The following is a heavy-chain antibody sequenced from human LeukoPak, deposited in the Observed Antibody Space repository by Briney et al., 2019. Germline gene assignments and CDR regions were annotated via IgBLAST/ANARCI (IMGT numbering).Heavy chain of an antibody. V-gene: IGHV4-38-2*01. D-gene: IGHD1-1*01. J-gene: IGHJ3*02. CDR1: GDSVSRGYY. Sequence: PSETLSLTCPVSGDSVSRGYYCGWIRQPPGKGLEWIGSISHGGAAHDSVTTFYNPSLKSRVTMSVDTSKNQFSLRLTSETAADTALYFCANRLLRSGTGAFDIWGQGTVVIVSS. CDR3: ANRLLRSGTGAFDI. CDR2: ISHGGAAHDSVTT.